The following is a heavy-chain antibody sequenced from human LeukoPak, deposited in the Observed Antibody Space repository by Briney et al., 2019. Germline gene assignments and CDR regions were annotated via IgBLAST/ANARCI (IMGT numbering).Heavy chain of an antibody. V-gene: IGHV3-74*01. J-gene: IGHJ4*02. CDR2: VNSDGSTT. CDR3: ARSHREGSSSYYFDY. CDR1: GFPFSNYW. D-gene: IGHD6-6*01. Sequence: PGGSLRLSCAASGFPFSNYWMHWVRQAPGKGLVWVSRVNSDGSTTNYADSVKGRFTISRDNAKNSLYLQMNSLRAEDTAIYYCARSHREGSSSYYFDYWGQGTLVTVSS.